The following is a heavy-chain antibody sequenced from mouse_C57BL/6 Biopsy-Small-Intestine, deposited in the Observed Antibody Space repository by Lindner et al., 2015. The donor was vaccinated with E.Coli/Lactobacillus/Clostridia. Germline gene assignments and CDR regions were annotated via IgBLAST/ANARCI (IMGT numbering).Heavy chain of an antibody. V-gene: IGHV1S18*01. CDR1: GFTFISSA. CDR2: IVVGSGNT. J-gene: IGHJ4*01. Sequence: SVKVSCKASGFTFISSAVQWVRQARGQRLEWIGWIVVGSGNTNYAQKFQERVTITRDMSTSTAYMELSSLRSEDTAVYYCAALEGGRFLRDYWGQGTLVTVSS. CDR3: AALEGGRFLRDY. D-gene: IGHD1-1*02.